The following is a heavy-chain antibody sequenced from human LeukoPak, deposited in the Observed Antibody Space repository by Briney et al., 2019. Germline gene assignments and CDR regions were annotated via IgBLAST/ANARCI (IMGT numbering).Heavy chain of an antibody. J-gene: IGHJ6*03. D-gene: IGHD4-17*01. CDR1: GYTFTSYY. Sequence: ASVKVSCKASGYTFTSYYMHWVRQAPGQGLEWMGIINPSGGSTSYAQKFQGRVTMTRDMSTSTVYMELSSLGSEDTAVYYCARANGDYGYYYMDVWGKGPRSPSP. CDR3: ARANGDYGYYYMDV. V-gene: IGHV1-46*01. CDR2: INPSGGST.